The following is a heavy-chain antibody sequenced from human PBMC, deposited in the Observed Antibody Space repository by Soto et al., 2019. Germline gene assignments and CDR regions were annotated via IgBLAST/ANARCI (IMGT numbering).Heavy chain of an antibody. J-gene: IGHJ6*02. V-gene: IGHV3-30*03. CDR1: GFSFSSDA. D-gene: IGHD5-18*01. CDR3: ARDPPAGGYSYGAFYGMDV. CDR2: ISDDRSNK. Sequence: GGSLRLSCAASGFSFSSDAMHWVRQAPGKGLEWVAVISDDRSNKYYSDSVKGRFTISRDNSKNTLYLQMNSLRPEDSAVYYCARDPPAGGYSYGAFYGMDVWGQGTTVTVSS.